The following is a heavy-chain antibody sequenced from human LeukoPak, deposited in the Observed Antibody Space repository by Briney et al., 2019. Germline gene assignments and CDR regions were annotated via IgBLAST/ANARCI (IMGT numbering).Heavy chain of an antibody. J-gene: IGHJ4*02. CDR2: INPNSGGT. V-gene: IGHV1-2*06. CDR1: GYTFTGYY. D-gene: IGHD6-19*01. Sequence: VASVKVSCKASGYTFTGYYMHWVRQAPGQGLEWMGRINPNSGGTNYAQKFQGRVTMTRDTSISTAYMELSRLRSDDTAVYYCARVGYSSGCLSYWGQGTLVTVSS. CDR3: ARVGYSSGCLSY.